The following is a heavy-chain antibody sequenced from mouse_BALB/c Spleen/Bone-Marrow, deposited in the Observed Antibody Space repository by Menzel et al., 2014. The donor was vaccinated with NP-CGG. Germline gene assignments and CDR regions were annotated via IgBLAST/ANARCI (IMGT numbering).Heavy chain of an antibody. CDR3: ARKSYYDYDGRPWFAY. CDR2: ISSGGSYT. Sequence: EVKVEESGGGLVKPGGSLKLSCAASGFTFSSYAMSWVRQTPEKRLEWVATISSGGSYTYYPDSVKGRFTISRDNAKNTLYRQMSSLRSEDTAMYYCARKSYYDYDGRPWFAYWGQGTLVTVSA. J-gene: IGHJ3*01. V-gene: IGHV5-9-3*01. D-gene: IGHD2-4*01. CDR1: GFTFSSYA.